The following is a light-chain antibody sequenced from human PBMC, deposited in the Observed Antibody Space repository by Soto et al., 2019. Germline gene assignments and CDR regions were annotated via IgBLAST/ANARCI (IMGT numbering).Light chain of an antibody. CDR1: SSDVGGYNY. CDR3: SSYAASNNFYFV. J-gene: IGLJ3*02. V-gene: IGLV2-8*01. CDR2: EFT. Sequence: QSALTQPPSASGSPGQSVTISCTGTSSDVGGYNYVSRYQQYPGRAHKLMIYEFTKRPSGVPDPFSGSKSGTTASLTVPGLQAEDEADYYCSSYAASNNFYFVFGGGTQLTVL.